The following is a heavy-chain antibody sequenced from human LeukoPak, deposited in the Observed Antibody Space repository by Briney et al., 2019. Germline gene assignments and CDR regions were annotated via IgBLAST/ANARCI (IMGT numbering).Heavy chain of an antibody. J-gene: IGHJ6*02. D-gene: IGHD2-2*01. Sequence: SETLSLTCTVSGGSISSYYWSWIRQPPGKGLEWIGYIYYSGSTNYNPSLKSRVTISVDTSKNQFSLKLGSVTAADTAVYYCARSRSALYCSSTSCSPGYYYGMDVWGQGTTVTVSS. CDR2: IYYSGST. CDR1: GGSISSYY. V-gene: IGHV4-59*01. CDR3: ARSRSALYCSSTSCSPGYYYGMDV.